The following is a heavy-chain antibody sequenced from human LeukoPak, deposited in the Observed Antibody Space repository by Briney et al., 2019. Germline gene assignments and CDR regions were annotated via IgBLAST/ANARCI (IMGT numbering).Heavy chain of an antibody. V-gene: IGHV3-21*01. CDR3: ARGLYGSGSDFDY. D-gene: IGHD3-10*01. CDR1: GFTFSSYS. Sequence: GGSLRLSCAASGFTFSSYSMNWVRQAPGKGLEWVSSISSSSSYIYYADSVKGRFTISRDNAKNSLYLQMNSLRAEDTAVYYCARGLYGSGSDFDYWGQGTLVSVSS. J-gene: IGHJ4*02. CDR2: ISSSSSYI.